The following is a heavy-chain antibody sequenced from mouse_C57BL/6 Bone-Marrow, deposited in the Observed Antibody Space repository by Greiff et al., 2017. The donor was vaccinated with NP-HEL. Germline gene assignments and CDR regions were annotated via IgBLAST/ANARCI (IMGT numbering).Heavy chain of an antibody. CDR2: INPSTGGT. V-gene: IGHV1-42*01. Sequence: EVHLVESGPELVKPGASVKISCKASGYSFTGYYMNWVKQSPEKSLEWIGEINPSTGGTTYNQKFKAKATLTVDKSSSTAYMQLKSLTSEDSAVYYCASPYYGSRHWYFDVWGTGTTVTVSS. CDR3: ASPYYGSRHWYFDV. J-gene: IGHJ1*03. CDR1: GYSFTGYY. D-gene: IGHD1-1*01.